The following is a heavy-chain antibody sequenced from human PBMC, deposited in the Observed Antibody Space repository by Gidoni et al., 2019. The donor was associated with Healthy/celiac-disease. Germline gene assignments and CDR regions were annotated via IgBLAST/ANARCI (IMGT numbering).Heavy chain of an antibody. V-gene: IGHV3-33*01. D-gene: IGHD2-8*01. CDR3: ARGGYCTNGVCYTGTDY. CDR1: GFTFSSYG. CDR2: IWYDGSNK. Sequence: QVQLVESGGGVVQPGRSLRLSCAASGFTFSSYGMHWVRQAPGKGLEWVAVIWYDGSNKYYADPVKGRFTISRDNSKNTLYLQMNSLRAEDTAVYYCARGGYCTNGVCYTGTDYWGQGTLVTVSS. J-gene: IGHJ4*02.